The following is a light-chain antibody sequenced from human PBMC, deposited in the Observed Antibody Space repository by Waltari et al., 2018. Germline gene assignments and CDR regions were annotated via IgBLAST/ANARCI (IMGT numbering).Light chain of an antibody. CDR2: DAS. J-gene: IGKJ1*01. CDR1: QSVGRF. Sequence: EIVLTQSPGTLSLSPGDKATLSCRASQSVGRFLAWYQKKPGQAPRLLIYDASTRASGIPERFSGSGSGTDFSLTISRLEPEDFAVYFCQKYVNLPATFGQGTKVEIQ. V-gene: IGKV3-20*01. CDR3: QKYVNLPAT.